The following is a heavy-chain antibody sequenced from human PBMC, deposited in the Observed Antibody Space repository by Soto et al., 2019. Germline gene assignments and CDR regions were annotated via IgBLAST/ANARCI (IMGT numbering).Heavy chain of an antibody. V-gene: IGHV3-30-3*01. D-gene: IGHD6-13*01. J-gene: IGHJ4*02. CDR3: ARDPRGYSSSWTFFDY. CDR2: ISYDGSNK. CDR1: GFTFSSYA. Sequence: QVQLVESGGGVVQPGRSLRLSCAASGFTFSSYAMHWVRQAPGKGLEWVAVISYDGSNKYYADSVKGRFTISRDNSKNTRYLQMNSLRAEDTAVYYCARDPRGYSSSWTFFDYWGQGTLVTVSS.